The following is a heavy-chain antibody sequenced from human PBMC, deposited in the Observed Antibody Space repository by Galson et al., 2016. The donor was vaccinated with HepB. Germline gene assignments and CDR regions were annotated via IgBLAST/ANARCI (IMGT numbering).Heavy chain of an antibody. D-gene: IGHD3-10*01. J-gene: IGHJ4*02. Sequence: SLRLSCAASGVTFNTSAMTWVRQAPGKGLEWVSAISGSGYSTYYVGSVKGRFTVSRDNSKNTLYLQMDSLRGEDTALYYCAKREYGSGNSVSEYWGQGTLVTVSS. V-gene: IGHV3-23*01. CDR3: AKREYGSGNSVSEY. CDR1: GVTFNTSA. CDR2: ISGSGYST.